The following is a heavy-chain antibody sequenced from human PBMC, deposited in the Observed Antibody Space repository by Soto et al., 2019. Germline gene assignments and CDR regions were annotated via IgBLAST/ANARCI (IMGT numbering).Heavy chain of an antibody. CDR2: ISSSSSYI. CDR3: ARSRSYGFTYYYYGMDV. J-gene: IGHJ6*02. Sequence: GGSLRLSCAASGFTFSSYSMNWVRQAPGKGLGWVSSISSSSSYIYYADSVKGRFTISRDNAKNSLYLQMNSLRAEDTAVYYCARSRSYGFTYYYYGMDVWGQGTTVTVSS. D-gene: IGHD5-18*01. CDR1: GFTFSSYS. V-gene: IGHV3-21*01.